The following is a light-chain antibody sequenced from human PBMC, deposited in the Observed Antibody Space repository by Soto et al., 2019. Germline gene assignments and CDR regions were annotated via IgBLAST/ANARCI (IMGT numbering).Light chain of an antibody. CDR3: QQTYSIFPYT. V-gene: IGKV1-39*01. Sequence: DIQMTQSPSSLSASVGDRVTITCRASQDISNYLNWYQQTPGTAPKLLIYAASSLRSGVPSRFSGSGSGTDFTLTISSLQPEDFATYYCQQTYSIFPYTFGQGTNVEIK. J-gene: IGKJ2*01. CDR1: QDISNY. CDR2: AAS.